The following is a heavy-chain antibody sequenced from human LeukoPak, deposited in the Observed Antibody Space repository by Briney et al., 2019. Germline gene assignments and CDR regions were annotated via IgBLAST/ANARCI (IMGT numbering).Heavy chain of an antibody. CDR3: ARSHDYGSGSEDWFDP. D-gene: IGHD3-10*01. CDR1: GFTFSSYA. V-gene: IGHV3-30-3*01. J-gene: IGHJ5*02. CDR2: ISYDGSNK. Sequence: GRSLRLSCAASGFTFSSYAIHWVRQAPGKGLEWVAVISYDGSNKYYADSVKGRFTISRDNSKNTLYLQMNSLRAEDTAVYYCARSHDYGSGSEDWFDPWGQGTLVTVSS.